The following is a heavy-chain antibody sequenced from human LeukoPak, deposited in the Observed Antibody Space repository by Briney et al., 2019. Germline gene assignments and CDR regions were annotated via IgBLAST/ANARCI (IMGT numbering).Heavy chain of an antibody. D-gene: IGHD5-12*01. CDR3: ARATRLVATGWYFDL. Sequence: SQTLSLTCAVSGGSISSGGYSWSWIRQPPGKGLEWIGYIYHSGSTYYNPSLKSRVTISVDRSKNQFSLKLSSVTAADTAVYYCARATRLVATGWYFDLWGRGTLVTVSS. V-gene: IGHV4-30-2*01. CDR1: GGSISSGGYS. J-gene: IGHJ2*01. CDR2: IYHSGST.